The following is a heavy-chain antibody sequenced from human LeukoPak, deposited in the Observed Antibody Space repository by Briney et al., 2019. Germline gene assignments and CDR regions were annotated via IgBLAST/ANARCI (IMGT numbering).Heavy chain of an antibody. Sequence: ASVKVSCKASGYTFTSYGISWVRQATGQGLEWMGWMNPNSGNTGYAQKFQGRVTITRNTSISTAYMELSRLRAEDTAVYYCARVGEATAFDYWGQGTLVTVSS. CDR3: ARVGEATAFDY. J-gene: IGHJ4*02. CDR1: GYTFTSYG. D-gene: IGHD5-12*01. CDR2: MNPNSGNT. V-gene: IGHV1-8*03.